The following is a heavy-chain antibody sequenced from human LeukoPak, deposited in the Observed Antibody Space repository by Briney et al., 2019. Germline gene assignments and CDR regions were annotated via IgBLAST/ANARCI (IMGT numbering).Heavy chain of an antibody. CDR2: INPTGDWT. D-gene: IGHD5/OR15-5a*01. CDR3: AREGSRVSTPDKSFDH. J-gene: IGHJ4*02. CDR1: GYTFTTYH. V-gene: IGHV1-46*01. Sequence: GASVKVSCTASGYTFTTYHMHWVRQAPGQGLEWMEVINPTGDWTSYAPKFQGRFTMTRDTSTSAVYMELNSLRSEDTAVYYCAREGSRVSTPDKSFDHWGQGTLVAVSS.